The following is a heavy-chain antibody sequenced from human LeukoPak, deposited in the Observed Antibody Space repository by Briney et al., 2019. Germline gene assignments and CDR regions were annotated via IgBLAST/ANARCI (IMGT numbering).Heavy chain of an antibody. CDR3: ARDEIRGYSYGGNY. CDR1: GYTFTGYY. V-gene: IGHV1-2*06. D-gene: IGHD5-18*01. CDR2: INPNSGGT. J-gene: IGHJ4*02. Sequence: ASVKVSCKASGYTFTGYYMHWVRQAPGQGLEWMGRINPNSGGTNYAQKFQGRVTMTRDTSISTAYMELSRLRSDDTAVYYCARDEIRGYSYGGNYWGQGTLVTVSS.